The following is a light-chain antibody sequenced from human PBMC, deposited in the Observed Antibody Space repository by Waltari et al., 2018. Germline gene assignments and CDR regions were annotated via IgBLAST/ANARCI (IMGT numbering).Light chain of an antibody. J-gene: IGLJ3*02. Sequence: SELTPPPSQLVCPRQTAMITSSGDTLPKPYAYCYQQKPGQAPVLVIYKDTERPSGIPERFSGSSSGTTVTLTISGVQAEDEADYYCQSADSSGTYKVFGGGTKLTVL. V-gene: IGLV3-25*03. CDR2: KDT. CDR1: TLPKPY. CDR3: QSADSSGTYKV.